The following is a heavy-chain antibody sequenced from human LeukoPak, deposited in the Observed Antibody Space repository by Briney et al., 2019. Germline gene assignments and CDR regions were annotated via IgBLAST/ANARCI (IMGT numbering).Heavy chain of an antibody. CDR3: VKDEWRAAAGTSPFDY. CDR1: GFTFSSFG. D-gene: IGHD6-13*01. Sequence: PGGSLRLSCAASGFTFSSFGMHWVRQAPGKGLEWVAVISYDGTNKYYADSVKGRFTISRDNATNTLYLQMNSLRAEDTAVYYCVKDEWRAAAGTSPFDYWGQGTLVTVSS. CDR2: ISYDGTNK. V-gene: IGHV3-30*18. J-gene: IGHJ4*02.